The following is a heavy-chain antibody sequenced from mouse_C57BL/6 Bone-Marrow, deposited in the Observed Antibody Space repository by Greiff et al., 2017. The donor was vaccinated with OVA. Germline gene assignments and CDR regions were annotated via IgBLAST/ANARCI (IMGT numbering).Heavy chain of an antibody. D-gene: IGHD2-12*01. V-gene: IGHV1-62-2*01. Sequence: VQGVESGAELVKPGASVKLSCKASGYTFTEYTIHWVKQRSGQGLEWIGWFYPGSGSIKYNEKFKDKATLTADKSSSTVYMELSRLTSEDSAVYFCARHEDPYSEDYYAMDYWGQGTSVTVSS. J-gene: IGHJ4*01. CDR2: FYPGSGSI. CDR1: GYTFTEYT. CDR3: ARHEDPYSEDYYAMDY.